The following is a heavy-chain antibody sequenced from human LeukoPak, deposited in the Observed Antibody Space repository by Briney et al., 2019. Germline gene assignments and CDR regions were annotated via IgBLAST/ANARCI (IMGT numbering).Heavy chain of an antibody. Sequence: GGSLRLSYAASGFTFSSYEVNWVRQAPGKGLEWISYISASGTITHYADSVEGRFTISRDNAKNSLYLQMNSLRAEDTAVYYCARLDYYDSSGYYPEKYYYYMDVWGKGTTVTVSS. CDR3: ARLDYYDSSGYYPEKYYYYMDV. D-gene: IGHD3-22*01. CDR2: ISASGTIT. J-gene: IGHJ6*03. V-gene: IGHV3-48*03. CDR1: GFTFSSYE.